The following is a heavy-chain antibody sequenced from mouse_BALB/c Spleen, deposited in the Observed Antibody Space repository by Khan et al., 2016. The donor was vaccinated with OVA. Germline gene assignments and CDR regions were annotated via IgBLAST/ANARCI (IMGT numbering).Heavy chain of an antibody. CDR2: INPYNDGT. Sequence: EVQLQQSGPELVKPGASVKMSCKASGYTFTRYVMHWVKQKPGQGLEWIGYINPYNDGTKYNEKFKGKATLNSDKSSSTAYMELSSLTSEDSAVYYCVRPGNRYERVFDYWGQGTTLTVSS. J-gene: IGHJ2*01. D-gene: IGHD2-14*01. V-gene: IGHV1S136*01. CDR3: VRPGNRYERVFDY. CDR1: GYTFTRYV.